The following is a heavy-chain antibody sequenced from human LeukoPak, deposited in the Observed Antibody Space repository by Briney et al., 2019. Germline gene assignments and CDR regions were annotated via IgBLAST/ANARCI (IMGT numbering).Heavy chain of an antibody. V-gene: IGHV1-8*03. Sequence: GASVNDSCKASGYTFTSYDINWVRQATGQGLEWMGWMNPNSGNTGYAQKFQGRVTITRNTSISTAYMELSSLRSEDTAVYYCVRGSGDWFENWGQGTLVTVSS. CDR2: MNPNSGNT. CDR3: VRGSGDWFEN. CDR1: GYTFTSYD. D-gene: IGHD2-15*01. J-gene: IGHJ5*02.